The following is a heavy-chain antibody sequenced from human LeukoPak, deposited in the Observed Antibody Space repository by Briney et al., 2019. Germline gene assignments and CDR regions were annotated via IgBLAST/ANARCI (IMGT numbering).Heavy chain of an antibody. Sequence: PGGSLRLSCAASGFTFSSYAMSWVRQAPGKGLEWVSAISGSGGNTYYADSVKGRFTVSRDNSENTLYLQMNSLRAEDTAVYYCARTSDTSGRLYWYFDLWGRGTLVTVSS. CDR3: ARTSDTSGRLYWYFDL. CDR2: ISGSGGNT. V-gene: IGHV3-23*01. D-gene: IGHD3-22*01. CDR1: GFTFSSYA. J-gene: IGHJ2*01.